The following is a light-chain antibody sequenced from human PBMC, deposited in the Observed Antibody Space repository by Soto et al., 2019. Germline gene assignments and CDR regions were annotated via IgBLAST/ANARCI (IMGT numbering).Light chain of an antibody. J-gene: IGLJ3*02. CDR1: GSNIGGHA. CDR2: ANT. V-gene: IGLV1-44*01. Sequence: QSVLTQPPSASGTPGQRVTISCSGSGSNIGGHAVNWYQQLPGTAPKLLIYANTLRPSGVPDRFSGSKSGTSASLAISGLQSEDEADYYCAAWDDSLNGVFGGGNKLTVL. CDR3: AAWDDSLNGV.